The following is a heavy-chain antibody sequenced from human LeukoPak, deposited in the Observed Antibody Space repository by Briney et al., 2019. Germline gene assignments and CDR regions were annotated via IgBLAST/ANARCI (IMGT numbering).Heavy chain of an antibody. CDR2: ISRSGSTK. CDR3: ASWRWLQSDVDY. Sequence: GGSLRLSCAASGFTFSDYNMRWIRQAPGKGLEWVSSISRSGSTKYYADSVKGRFTISRDNAKNSLYLQMNSLRAEDTAVYYCASWRWLQSDVDYWGQGTLVTVSS. J-gene: IGHJ4*02. CDR1: GFTFSDYN. D-gene: IGHD5-24*01. V-gene: IGHV3-11*04.